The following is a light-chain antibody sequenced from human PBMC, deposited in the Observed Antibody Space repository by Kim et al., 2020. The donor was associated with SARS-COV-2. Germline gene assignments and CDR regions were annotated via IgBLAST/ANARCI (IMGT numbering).Light chain of an antibody. CDR3: AAWDNSISSVL. V-gene: IGLV1-47*01. J-gene: IGLJ2*01. CDR1: SSNIGSDY. CDR2: KTN. Sequence: GQRVTIPCSGGSSNIGSDYVYWYQQLPGRAPKLLISKTNQRPSGVPDRFSGSKSGTSASLAISGLRSEDEADYYCAAWDNSISSVLFGGGTQLTVL.